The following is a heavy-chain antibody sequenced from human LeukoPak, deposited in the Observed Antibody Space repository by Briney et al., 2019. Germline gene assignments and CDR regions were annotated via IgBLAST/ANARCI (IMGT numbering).Heavy chain of an antibody. CDR1: GFTFSSYA. Sequence: GGSLRLSCAASGFTFSSYAMHWVRQGPGKGLVWVSRINTDGSSTSYADSVKGRFTISRDNAKNTLYLQMNSLRAEDTAVYYCARAECSSTSCYTNFDYWGQGTLVTVSS. CDR2: INTDGSST. V-gene: IGHV3-74*01. D-gene: IGHD2-2*02. CDR3: ARAECSSTSCYTNFDY. J-gene: IGHJ4*02.